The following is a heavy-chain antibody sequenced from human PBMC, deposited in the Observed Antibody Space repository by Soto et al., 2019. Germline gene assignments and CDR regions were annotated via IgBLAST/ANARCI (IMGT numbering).Heavy chain of an antibody. Sequence: QVQLVQSGAEVKKSGSSVKVSCKASGGAFRSYVVNWVRQVPGQGLEWMGGIIPIFGTPKYAQKSQGRVTITADESASTVYMELSSLRSDYTAVYYCASSGYLYAMDVWGQGTTVTVSS. J-gene: IGHJ6*02. V-gene: IGHV1-69*01. CDR1: GGAFRSYV. CDR2: IIPIFGTP. CDR3: ASSGYLYAMDV. D-gene: IGHD3-22*01.